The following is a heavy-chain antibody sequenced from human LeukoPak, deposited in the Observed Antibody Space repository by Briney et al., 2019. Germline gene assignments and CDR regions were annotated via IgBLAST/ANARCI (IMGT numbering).Heavy chain of an antibody. J-gene: IGHJ4*02. CDR1: GYSFTSYW. Sequence: GESLKIYCKGSGYSFTSYWIPWVRHMPGKGLELMGTIYPGDSDTRYSPSFQGQVTISADKSISTAYLQWRRLKSSDTAMYYCARQVDIAVAGYDYWGQGTLITVSS. D-gene: IGHD6-13*01. V-gene: IGHV5-51*01. CDR2: IYPGDSDT. CDR3: ARQVDIAVAGYDY.